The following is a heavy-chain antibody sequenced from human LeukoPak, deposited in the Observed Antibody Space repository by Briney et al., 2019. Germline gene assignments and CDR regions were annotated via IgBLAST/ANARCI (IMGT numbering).Heavy chain of an antibody. Sequence: ASVTVSCKASGGTFSSYAISWVRQAPGQGLEWMGGIIPIFGTANYAQKFQGRVTITTDESTSTAYMELSSLRSEDTAVYYCARARSSSGYYYYYMDVWGKGTTVTVSS. CDR2: IIPIFGTA. D-gene: IGHD6-6*01. J-gene: IGHJ6*03. CDR3: ARARSSSGYYYYYMDV. CDR1: GGTFSSYA. V-gene: IGHV1-69*05.